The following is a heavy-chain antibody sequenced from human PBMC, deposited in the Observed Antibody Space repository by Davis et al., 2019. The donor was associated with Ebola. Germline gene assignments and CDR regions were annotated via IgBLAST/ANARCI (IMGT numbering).Heavy chain of an antibody. V-gene: IGHV4-39*07. CDR2: IYYSGST. Sequence: SETLSLTCTVSGGSISSSSYYWGWIRQPPGKGLEWIGSIYYSGSTYYNPSLKSRVTISVDTSKNQFSLKLSSVTAADTAVYYCARRHVEMATKDWYFDLWGRGTLVTVSS. CDR3: ARRHVEMATKDWYFDL. J-gene: IGHJ2*01. CDR1: GGSISSSSYY. D-gene: IGHD5-24*01.